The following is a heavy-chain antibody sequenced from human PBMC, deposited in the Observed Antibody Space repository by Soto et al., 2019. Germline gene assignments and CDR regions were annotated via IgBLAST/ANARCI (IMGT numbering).Heavy chain of an antibody. V-gene: IGHV1-2*02. D-gene: IGHD2-21*02. J-gene: IGHJ4*02. CDR2: VNPRSGDT. Sequence: ASVKVSCKASGYTFINYYIHWVRQAPGQGLEWMGWVNPRSGDTNYAQKFQGRVTMTRDTSISTAYMELSRLRSDDTAVYYCARQLAYCGGDCYTEPIEYRGQGALVTVSS. CDR3: ARQLAYCGGDCYTEPIEY. CDR1: GYTFINYY.